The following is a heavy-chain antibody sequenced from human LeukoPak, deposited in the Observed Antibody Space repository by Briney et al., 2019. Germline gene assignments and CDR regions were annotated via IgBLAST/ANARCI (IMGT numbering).Heavy chain of an antibody. J-gene: IGHJ6*04. D-gene: IGHD3-10*02. Sequence: GGSLRLSCAASGSTFSSYSMNWVRQAPGKGLEWVSYNSSSSFTIYYADSVKGRFTISRDNAKNSLYLQMNSLRAEDTAVYYCAELGITMIGGVWGKGTTVTISS. CDR1: GSTFSSYS. V-gene: IGHV3-48*01. CDR2: NSSSSFTI. CDR3: AELGITMIGGV.